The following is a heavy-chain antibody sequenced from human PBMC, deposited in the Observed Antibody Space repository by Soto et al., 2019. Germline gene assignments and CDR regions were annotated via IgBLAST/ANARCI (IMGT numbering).Heavy chain of an antibody. J-gene: IGHJ4*02. CDR3: LNEGSNRVPDFDS. CDR1: GFTFSVYW. V-gene: IGHV3-74*01. Sequence: GGSLRLSCAASGFTFSVYWMHWVRQAPGKGLVWVSRINGDGSGTTYADSVKGRFTVSRDNAKSTLYLQMNSLRAEDTAVYFCLNEGSNRVPDFDSWGQETVLTVSS. D-gene: IGHD4-4*01. CDR2: INGDGSGT.